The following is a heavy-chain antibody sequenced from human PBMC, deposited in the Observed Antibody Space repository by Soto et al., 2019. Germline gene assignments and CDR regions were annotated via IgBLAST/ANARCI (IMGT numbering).Heavy chain of an antibody. CDR3: ASRPSGSGFDP. CDR2: IYHSGST. CDR1: GGSISSGGYS. Sequence: SDTLSLTCAVSGGSISSGGYSWIWIRQPPGKGLEWIGYIYHSGSTYYSPSLKSRVTISVDRSKNQFSLKLSSVTAADTAVYYCASRPSGSGFDPWGQGTLVTVSS. V-gene: IGHV4-30-2*01. D-gene: IGHD1-26*01. J-gene: IGHJ5*02.